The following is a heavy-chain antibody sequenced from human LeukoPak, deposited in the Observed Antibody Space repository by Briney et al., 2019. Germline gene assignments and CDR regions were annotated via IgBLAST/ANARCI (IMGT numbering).Heavy chain of an antibody. V-gene: IGHV1-69*06. Sequence: VASVKVSCKASGGTFSSYAISWVRQAPGQGLEWMGGIIPIFGTANYAQKFQGRVTITADKSTSTAYMELSSLRSEDTAVYYCARGIRGVIYRYDAFDIWGQGTMVTVSS. J-gene: IGHJ3*02. D-gene: IGHD3-10*01. CDR1: GGTFSSYA. CDR2: IIPIFGTA. CDR3: ARGIRGVIYRYDAFDI.